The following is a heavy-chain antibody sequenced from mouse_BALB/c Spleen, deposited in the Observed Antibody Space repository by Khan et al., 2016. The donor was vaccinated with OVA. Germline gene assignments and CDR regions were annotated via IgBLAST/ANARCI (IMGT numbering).Heavy chain of an antibody. CDR3: ARKDYYDYDPFPY. D-gene: IGHD2-4*01. CDR2: INYSGNT. Sequence: EVKLLESGPGLVKPSQSLSLTCTVTGYSITSEFAWNWIRQFPGNKLEWMGYINYSGNTRFNPSLKSRTSITRDTAKNQFFLQLNSVTTEDTATYYCARKDYYDYDPFPYWGQGILVTVSA. J-gene: IGHJ3*01. CDR1: GYSITSEFA. V-gene: IGHV3-2*02.